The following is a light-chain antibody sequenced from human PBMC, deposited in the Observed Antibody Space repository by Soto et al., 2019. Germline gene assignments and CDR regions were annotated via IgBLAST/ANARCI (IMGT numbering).Light chain of an antibody. Sequence: EIVLTQSPGALSLSPGERATLSCGASQSVSSSYLAWYQQKPGQAPRLLIYGASTRATGIPDRFSGGGSVTDFTRTISRLETEDFAVYYCQQYGSSPRTFCQGTKVESK. CDR3: QQYGSSPRT. J-gene: IGKJ1*01. V-gene: IGKV3-20*01. CDR2: GAS. CDR1: QSVSSSY.